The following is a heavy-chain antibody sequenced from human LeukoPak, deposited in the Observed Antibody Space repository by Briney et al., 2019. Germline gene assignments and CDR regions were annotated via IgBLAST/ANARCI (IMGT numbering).Heavy chain of an antibody. CDR3: VRVRGYWLVRGYLDY. J-gene: IGHJ4*02. V-gene: IGHV4-39*02. CDR1: GASMSIGSYY. Sequence: PSETLSLTCTVSGASMSIGSYYGGGTRHSPGKGLEWFGSIYYSGANHYNPSLKSRVTMSVDTSKNQFSVKLTSVTATDTAVYYCVRVRGYWLVRGYLDYWGQGTQVTVSS. D-gene: IGHD6-19*01. CDR2: IYYSGAN.